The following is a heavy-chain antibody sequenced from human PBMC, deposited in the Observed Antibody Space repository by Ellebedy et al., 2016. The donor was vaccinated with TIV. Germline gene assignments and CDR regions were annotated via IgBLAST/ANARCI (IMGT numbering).Heavy chain of an antibody. CDR1: DGSFSSSHW. Sequence: MPSETLSLTCTVSDGSFSSSHWWGCVRQPPGQGLVWVGEIHDSGITNYSPSLKSRVTVSLDKSKNQFSLKLTSVTAADKAVYYCANAGDWKREYWGQGTLVTVSS. D-gene: IGHD1-1*01. CDR2: IHDSGIT. J-gene: IGHJ4*02. CDR3: ANAGDWKREY. V-gene: IGHV4-4*02.